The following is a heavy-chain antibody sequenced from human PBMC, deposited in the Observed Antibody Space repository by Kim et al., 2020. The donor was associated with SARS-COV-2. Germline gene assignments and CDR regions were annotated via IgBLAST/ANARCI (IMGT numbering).Heavy chain of an antibody. D-gene: IGHD3-16*01. Sequence: GGSLRLSCAASGFTFDDYAMHWVRQAPGKGLEWVSGISWNSGSIGYADSVKGRFTISRDNAKNSLYLQMNSLRAEDTALYYCAKALGGMMRNAFDIWGQGTMVTVSS. V-gene: IGHV3-9*01. J-gene: IGHJ3*02. CDR1: GFTFDDYA. CDR2: ISWNSGSI. CDR3: AKALGGMMRNAFDI.